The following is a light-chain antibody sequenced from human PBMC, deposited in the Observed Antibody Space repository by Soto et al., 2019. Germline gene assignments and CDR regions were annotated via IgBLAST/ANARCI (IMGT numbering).Light chain of an antibody. CDR1: SSDVGGYNY. CDR2: DVS. V-gene: IGLV2-14*01. CDR3: RSYARSSTRV. Sequence: QSVLTQPASVSGSPGQSITISCTGTSSDVGGYNYGSWYQQHPGKATKLMIYDVSNQPSGVSNRFSGSKSANTASLTVSGLQAEDEADYNCRSYARSSTRVFGGGTKLTVL. J-gene: IGLJ2*01.